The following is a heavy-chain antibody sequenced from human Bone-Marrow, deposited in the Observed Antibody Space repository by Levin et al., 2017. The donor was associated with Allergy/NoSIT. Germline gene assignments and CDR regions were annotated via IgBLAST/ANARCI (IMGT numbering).Heavy chain of an antibody. CDR1: GFTVSSNY. Sequence: GESLKISCAASGFTVSSNYMNWVRQAPGKGLEWVSVIYSGGSTYYADSVKGRFIISRDNSKNTLYLQMNSLRAEDTAVYYCRAGTRGYWGQGTLVTVSS. D-gene: IGHD6-13*01. J-gene: IGHJ4*02. V-gene: IGHV3-53*01. CDR3: RAGTRGY. CDR2: IYSGGST.